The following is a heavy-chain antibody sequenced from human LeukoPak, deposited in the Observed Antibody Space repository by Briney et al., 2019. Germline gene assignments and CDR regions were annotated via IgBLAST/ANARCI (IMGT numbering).Heavy chain of an antibody. CDR1: GFTFSSYD. CDR2: IRYDGSYK. V-gene: IGHV3-30*02. D-gene: IGHD6-6*01. CDR3: ARDPSSTSSVGGYLDY. J-gene: IGHJ4*02. Sequence: GGSLRLSCAGSGFTFSSYDMNWVRQAPGKGLEWVSFIRYDGSYKYYADSVKGRFTISRDNSKNTVYLQMNSLRAEDTAVYYCARDPSSTSSVGGYLDYWSQGTLVTVSS.